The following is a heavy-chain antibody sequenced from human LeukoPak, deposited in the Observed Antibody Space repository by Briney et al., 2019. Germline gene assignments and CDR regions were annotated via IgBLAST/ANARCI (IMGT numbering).Heavy chain of an antibody. V-gene: IGHV3-30-3*01. D-gene: IGHD6-6*01. Sequence: GGSLRLSCAASGFTFSSYAMHWVRQAPGKGLEWVAVISYDGSNKYYADSVKGRFTISRDNSKNTLYLQMSSLRAEDTAVYYCAGARDDSSSSPMDVWGQGTTVTVSS. J-gene: IGHJ6*02. CDR3: AGARDDSSSSPMDV. CDR1: GFTFSSYA. CDR2: ISYDGSNK.